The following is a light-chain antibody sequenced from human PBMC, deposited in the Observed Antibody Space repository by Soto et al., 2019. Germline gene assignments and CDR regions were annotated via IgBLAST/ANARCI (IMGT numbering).Light chain of an antibody. CDR3: CSYAGSSTYV. V-gene: IGLV2-23*02. J-gene: IGLJ1*01. Sequence: QSALTQPASVSGSPGQSITISCTGTSSDVGSYNLVSWYQQHPGKAPKLMIYEVSKRPSGVSNRFSGSKSGNTPSLTISGLQAEDEADYYCCSYAGSSTYVFGTWTKLTVL. CDR2: EVS. CDR1: SSDVGSYNL.